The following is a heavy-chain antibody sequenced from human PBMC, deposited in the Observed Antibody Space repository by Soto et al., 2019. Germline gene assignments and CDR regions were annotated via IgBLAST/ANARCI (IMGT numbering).Heavy chain of an antibody. CDR3: ARDSPRMGEFDY. CDR1: GYTFTSYA. D-gene: IGHD1-26*01. J-gene: IGHJ4*02. V-gene: IGHV1-3*01. Sequence: ASVKVSCKASGYTFTSYAMHWVRQAPGQRLEWMGWINAGNGNTKYSQKFQGRVTITRDTSASTAYMELSSLRSEDTAVYYCARDSPRMGEFDYWGQGTLVTVSS. CDR2: INAGNGNT.